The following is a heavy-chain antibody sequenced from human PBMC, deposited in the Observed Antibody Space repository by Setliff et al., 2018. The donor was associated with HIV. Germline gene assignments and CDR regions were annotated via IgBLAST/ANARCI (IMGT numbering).Heavy chain of an antibody. Sequence: PCAASGFTVSGNYMNWVRQAPGKGLEWASVIYSGSSTYYADSVKGRFTISRENSKNTLYLEMNSLRADDTAVYYCARATYISSWYKGLGAFDIWGQGTMVTVSS. V-gene: IGHV3-66*01. J-gene: IGHJ3*02. CDR3: ARATYISSWYKGLGAFDI. CDR1: GFTVSGNY. D-gene: IGHD6-13*01. CDR2: IYSGSST.